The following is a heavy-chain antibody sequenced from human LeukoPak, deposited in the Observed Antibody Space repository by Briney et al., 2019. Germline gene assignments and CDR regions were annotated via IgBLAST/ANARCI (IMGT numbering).Heavy chain of an antibody. J-gene: IGHJ4*02. V-gene: IGHV3-21*01. CDR1: GFTFSSYS. CDR3: AGSTVAY. D-gene: IGHD6-19*01. CDR2: ISSGSSYT. Sequence: GGSLRLSCAASGFTFSSYSMNWVHQAPGKGLEWVSCISSGSSYTYYADSVKGRFTISRDNAKNSLYLQMNSLRAEDTAVYYCAGSTVAYWGQGTLVTVSS.